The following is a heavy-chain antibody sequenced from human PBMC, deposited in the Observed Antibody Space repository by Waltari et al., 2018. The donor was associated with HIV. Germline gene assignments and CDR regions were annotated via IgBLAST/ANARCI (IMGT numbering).Heavy chain of an antibody. Sequence: VESGGALVQPGGSLQISCAASGFTFSSFWMTWVRQAPGRGPEWVANVKYDNSEMFYADSVRGRFTIFRDNSKKLVFLQMHNLTTDDSATYLCARSSSGHFDYWGQGTVVTVSS. D-gene: IGHD3-22*01. V-gene: IGHV3-7*01. J-gene: IGHJ4*02. CDR1: GFTFSSFW. CDR2: VKYDNSEM. CDR3: ARSSSGHFDY.